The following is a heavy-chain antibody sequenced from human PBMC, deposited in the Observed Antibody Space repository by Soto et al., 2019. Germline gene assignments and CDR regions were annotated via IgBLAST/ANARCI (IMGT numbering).Heavy chain of an antibody. Sequence: GGSLRLSCSASGFTFSSYAMHWVRQAPGKGLEDVSAISSNGGSTYYADSVKGRFTISRDNSKNTLYLQMSSLRAEDTAVYYCVKVMVYVLDYWGQGTLVTVSS. CDR1: GFTFSSYA. J-gene: IGHJ4*02. CDR3: VKVMVYVLDY. D-gene: IGHD2-8*01. V-gene: IGHV3-64D*06. CDR2: ISSNGGST.